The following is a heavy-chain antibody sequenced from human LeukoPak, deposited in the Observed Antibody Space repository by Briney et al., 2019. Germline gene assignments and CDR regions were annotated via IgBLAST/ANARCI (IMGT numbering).Heavy chain of an antibody. V-gene: IGHV4-59*01. CDR1: GGSISSYY. J-gene: IGHJ1*01. CDR3: ARGGWYPESFQH. Sequence: KTSETLSLTCTVSGGSISSYYWNWIRQPPGKGLEWIGYIYYSGGTNYNPSLKSRVTISVDTSKNQFSLKLSSVTAADTAVYYCARGGWYPESFQHWGQGALVTVSS. CDR2: IYYSGGT. D-gene: IGHD6-19*01.